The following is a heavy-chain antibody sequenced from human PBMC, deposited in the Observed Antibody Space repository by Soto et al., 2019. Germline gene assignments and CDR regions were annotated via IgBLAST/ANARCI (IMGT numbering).Heavy chain of an antibody. D-gene: IGHD4-17*01. V-gene: IGHV1-2*02. Sequence: ASVKVSCKASRYTFTDYYTHWVRQAPGQGLEWMGWINPNSGDTNFAQRFQGRVTMTRDTSISTAYMELSRLTSDDTAVYYCARDITVPSRVSRFDYWGQGTLVTVSS. J-gene: IGHJ4*02. CDR2: INPNSGDT. CDR3: ARDITVPSRVSRFDY. CDR1: RYTFTDYY.